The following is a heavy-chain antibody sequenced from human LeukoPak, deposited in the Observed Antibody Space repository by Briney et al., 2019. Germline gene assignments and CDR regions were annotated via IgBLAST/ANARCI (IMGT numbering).Heavy chain of an antibody. CDR3: ARHFLEARIQLWSARFDY. V-gene: IGHV4-39*01. CDR1: GGSISSSSYY. D-gene: IGHD5-18*01. Sequence: SETLSLTCTVSGGSISSSSYYWGWIRQPPGKGLEWIGSIYYSGSTYYNPSLKSRVTISVDTSKNQFSLKLSSVTAADTAVYYCARHFLEARIQLWSARFDYWGQGTLVTVSS. J-gene: IGHJ4*02. CDR2: IYYSGST.